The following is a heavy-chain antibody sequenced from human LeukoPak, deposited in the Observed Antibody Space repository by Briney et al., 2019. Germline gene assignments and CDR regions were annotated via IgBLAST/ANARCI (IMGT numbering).Heavy chain of an antibody. CDR3: ARGLRWYSSSWYRYWYFDL. V-gene: IGHV1-8*01. D-gene: IGHD6-13*01. CDR1: GYTFTSYD. CDR2: MNPNSGNT. J-gene: IGHJ2*01. Sequence: EASVKVCCKASGYTFTSYDINWVRQATGQGLEWMGWMNPNSGNTGYAQKFQGTVTMTRNTSISTAYMELSSLRSEDTAVYYCARGLRWYSSSWYRYWYFDLWGRGTLVTVSS.